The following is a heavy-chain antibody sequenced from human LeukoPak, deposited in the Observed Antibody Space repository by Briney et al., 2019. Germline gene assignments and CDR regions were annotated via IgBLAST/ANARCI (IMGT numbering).Heavy chain of an antibody. Sequence: VASVTVSFTASAGTFSIYAISWGRQAPGQGIEWMGGFILIFGTANYAQKFQGRVTITADESTSTAYMELSSLRSEDTAVYYCAREYYVDNSGYYGVGDYWGQGTLVTVSS. V-gene: IGHV1-69*01. CDR2: FILIFGTA. CDR1: AGTFSIYA. D-gene: IGHD3-22*01. J-gene: IGHJ4*02. CDR3: AREYYVDNSGYYGVGDY.